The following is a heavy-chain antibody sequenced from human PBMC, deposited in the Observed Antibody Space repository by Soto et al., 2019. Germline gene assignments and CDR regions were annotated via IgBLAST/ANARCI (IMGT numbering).Heavy chain of an antibody. CDR3: ARDARRSWTAEYVHL. CDR2: SSAYNGNT. CDR1: GYSFSFYG. J-gene: IGHJ1*01. V-gene: IGHV1-18*01. Sequence: QVQLVQSGAEVKKPGASVKVSCKASGYSFSFYGISWVRQAPGQGLEWMGWSSAYNGNTNYVQKFQDRVTMTTDTSTSTAYMELRSLRSDDTAVYYCARDARRSWTAEYVHLWGQGTLVTVSS. D-gene: IGHD6-13*01.